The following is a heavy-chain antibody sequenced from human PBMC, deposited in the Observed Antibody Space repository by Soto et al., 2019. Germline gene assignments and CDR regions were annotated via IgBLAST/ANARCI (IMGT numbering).Heavy chain of an antibody. D-gene: IGHD1-1*01. CDR1: GVNFVVLS. CDR2: ISSSSSYI. V-gene: IGHV3-21*01. J-gene: IGHJ4*02. Sequence: AGGLLRDPCGAAGVNFVVLSSNRVRQEPGKGLEWVSSISSSSSYIYYADSVKGRFTISRDNAKNSLYLQMNTLRAEDTAVYYCARSPGRDGYNNFDYWGQGTPVTVSS. CDR3: ARSPGRDGYNNFDY.